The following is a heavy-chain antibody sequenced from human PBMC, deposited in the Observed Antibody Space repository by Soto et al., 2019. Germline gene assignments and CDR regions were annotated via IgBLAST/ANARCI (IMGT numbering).Heavy chain of an antibody. CDR1: GFTFSTYA. D-gene: IGHD6-13*01. CDR2: ISASGGNT. J-gene: IGHJ1*01. V-gene: IGHV3-23*01. Sequence: EVKLLESGGGLVQPGGSLRLSCAASGFTFSTYAMSWVRQAPGKGLEWVSAISASGGNTYYTDSVEGRFTISRDSSKNTLHLQSNSLRAEDASLYYCAKIRPRQLVISEYFQHWGQGTLVTISS. CDR3: AKIRPRQLVISEYFQH.